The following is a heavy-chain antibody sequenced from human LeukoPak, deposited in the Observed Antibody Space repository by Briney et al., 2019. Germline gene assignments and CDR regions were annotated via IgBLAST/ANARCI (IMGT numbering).Heavy chain of an antibody. CDR3: ARDPLWSGEQTEPFDY. Sequence: GGSLRLSCAASGFTFSSYGMHWVRQAPGKGLEWVAVIWYDGSNRYYADSMKGRFTISRDNSKNTLYLQMNSLRAEDTAVYYCARDPLWSGEQTEPFDYWGQGTLVTVSS. J-gene: IGHJ4*02. CDR2: IWYDGSNR. V-gene: IGHV3-33*01. D-gene: IGHD3-10*01. CDR1: GFTFSSYG.